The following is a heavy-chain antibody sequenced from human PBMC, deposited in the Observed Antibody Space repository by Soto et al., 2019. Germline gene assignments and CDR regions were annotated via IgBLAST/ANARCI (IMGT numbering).Heavy chain of an antibody. CDR1: GVNCDKYA. D-gene: IGHD3-16*01. J-gene: IGHJ4*02. CDR2: VSPNGVNT. CDR3: ARDREMITRNYFNY. V-gene: IGHV3-30-3*01. Sequence: GGPLRLSCVASGVNCDKYAIHWVRQAPGKRLEWVSIVSPNGVNTYYADSVKGRFTISRDNSKNAVYLQMNSLRTEDTAVYYCARDREMITRNYFNYWGQGTLVTVSS.